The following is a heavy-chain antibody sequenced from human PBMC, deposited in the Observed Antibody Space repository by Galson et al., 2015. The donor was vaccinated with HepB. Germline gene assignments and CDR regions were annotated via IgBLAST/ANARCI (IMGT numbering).Heavy chain of an antibody. Sequence: SVKVSCKASGGTFSSYAIIWVRQAPGQGLEWMGRIIPLLGVANYAQKFQGRVTITADKSTSTAYMELSSLRSEDTAMYYCARDLTPRYCSGGSCYSVSPDVGHRIWGQGTIATVSS. D-gene: IGHD2-15*01. J-gene: IGHJ3*02. CDR1: GGTFSSYA. CDR2: IIPLLGVA. V-gene: IGHV1-69*04. CDR3: ARDLTPRYCSGGSCYSVSPDVGHRI.